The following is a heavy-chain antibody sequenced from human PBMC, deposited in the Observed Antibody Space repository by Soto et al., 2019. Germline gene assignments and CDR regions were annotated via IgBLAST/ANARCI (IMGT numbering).Heavy chain of an antibody. V-gene: IGHV1-18*01. CDR3: ARDFYESSGYRDY. CDR2: ISGYSGNT. Sequence: ASVKVSCKAYGYTFSSYGLSWVRQAPGQGLEWMGWISGYSGNTVYTQRFKGRLTMATDTSTGTAYMELRSLRSDDTAVSYCARDFYESSGYRDYWSQGSLVTVSS. CDR1: GYTFSSYG. D-gene: IGHD3-22*01. J-gene: IGHJ4*02.